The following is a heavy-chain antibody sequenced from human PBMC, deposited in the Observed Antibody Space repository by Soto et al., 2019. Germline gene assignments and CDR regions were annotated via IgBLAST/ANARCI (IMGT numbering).Heavy chain of an antibody. Sequence: EVQLVESGGDLVQPGGSLRLSCAASGFIFSDYTMTWVRQAPGRGLEFVSHISSSGDAIFYAESVKGRFTVSRDNAKNSLYLQMNRLTDKDTAVYFGARDDGGSSWFVGVYYFFGMDVWGQGTAVTVSS. CDR2: ISSSGDAI. D-gene: IGHD6-13*01. V-gene: IGHV3-48*02. CDR3: ARDDGGSSWFVGVYYFFGMDV. J-gene: IGHJ6*02. CDR1: GFIFSDYT.